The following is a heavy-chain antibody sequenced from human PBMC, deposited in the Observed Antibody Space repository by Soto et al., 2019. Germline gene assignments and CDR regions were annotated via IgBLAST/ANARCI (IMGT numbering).Heavy chain of an antibody. J-gene: IGHJ4*01. CDR3: TADSYMTNIIVRFDC. D-gene: IGHD4-17*01. CDR1: RFIFSNCL. CDR2: VKSKTGGGRI. Sequence: PEGSLXLSCAAARFIFSNCLINWARRGAREGRECGARVKSKTGGGRIDFAAPGKCRFGIARDDSKNMVYLEMNSLKTGDTAIYYCTADSYMTNIIVRFDCWGHGT. V-gene: IGHV3-15*07.